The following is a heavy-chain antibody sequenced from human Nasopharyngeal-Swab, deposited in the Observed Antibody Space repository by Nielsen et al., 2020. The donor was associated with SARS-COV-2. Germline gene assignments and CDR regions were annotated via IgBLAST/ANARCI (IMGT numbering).Heavy chain of an antibody. CDR1: GFTFSDFY. V-gene: IGHV3-11*06. Sequence: GGSLRLSCAASGFTFSDFYMTWIRQAPGKGLEWISTISGSSTHTDYADSVKGRFTISRDDVKNTLYLQMNSLRVEDTAVYYCVKHQGSSSDQWGQGTLVTVSS. J-gene: IGHJ4*02. CDR3: VKHQGSSSDQ. CDR2: ISGSSTHT.